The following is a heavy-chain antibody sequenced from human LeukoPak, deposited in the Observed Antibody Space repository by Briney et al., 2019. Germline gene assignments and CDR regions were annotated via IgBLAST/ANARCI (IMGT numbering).Heavy chain of an antibody. CDR1: GYTFTSYD. CDR2: MNPNSGNT. Sequence: GASVKVSCKASGYTFTSYDINWVRQATGQGLEWMGWMNPNSGNTGYAQKLQGRVTMTRNTSISTAYMELSSLTAEDTAVHSCARGRLGPGVYWGQGTLVTVPS. D-gene: IGHD2-2*01. J-gene: IGHJ4*02. CDR3: ARGRLGPGVY. V-gene: IGHV1-8*01.